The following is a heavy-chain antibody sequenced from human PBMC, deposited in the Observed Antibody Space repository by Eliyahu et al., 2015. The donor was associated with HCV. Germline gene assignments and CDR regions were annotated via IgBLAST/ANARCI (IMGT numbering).Heavy chain of an antibody. J-gene: IGHJ6*02. D-gene: IGHD3-10*01. Sequence: EVQLVESGGGLVQPGGSLRLSCEGSGITFSSYAMSWVRQAPGKGLEWVSTFSGSGGSTYYADSVKGRFTISRDNSKNTLYLQMNSLRADDTAVYYCAKDRALYGMDVWGQGTTVTVSS. CDR2: FSGSGGST. V-gene: IGHV3-23*04. CDR3: AKDRALYGMDV. CDR1: GITFSSYA.